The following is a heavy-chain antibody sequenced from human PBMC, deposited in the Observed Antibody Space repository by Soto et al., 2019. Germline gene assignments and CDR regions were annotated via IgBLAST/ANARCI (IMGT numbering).Heavy chain of an antibody. Sequence: ASVKVSCKASGYTFTGYYMHWVRQAPGQGLEWMGWINPNSGGTNYAQKFQGWVTMTRDTSISTAYMELSRLRSDDTAVYYCARAVRCSSTSCYAGGHMDVWGKGTTVTVSS. CDR3: ARAVRCSSTSCYAGGHMDV. CDR2: INPNSGGT. CDR1: GYTFTGYY. V-gene: IGHV1-2*04. D-gene: IGHD2-2*01. J-gene: IGHJ6*03.